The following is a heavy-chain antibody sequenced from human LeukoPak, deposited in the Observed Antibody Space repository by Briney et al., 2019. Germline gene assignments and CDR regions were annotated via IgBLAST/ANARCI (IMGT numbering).Heavy chain of an antibody. J-gene: IGHJ3*02. D-gene: IGHD3-22*01. V-gene: IGHV3-23*01. CDR2: ISGSGGST. CDR3: ARELYDSSGYGSAFDI. CDR1: GFTFSSYA. Sequence: GGSLRLSCAASGFTFSSYAMSWVRQAPGKGLEWVSLISGSGGSTYYADSVKGRFTISRDNAKNSLYLQMNSLRAGDTAVYYCARELYDSSGYGSAFDIWGQGTMVTVSS.